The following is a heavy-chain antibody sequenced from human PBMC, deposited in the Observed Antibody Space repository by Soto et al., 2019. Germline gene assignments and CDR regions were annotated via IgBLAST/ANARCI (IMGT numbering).Heavy chain of an antibody. V-gene: IGHV1-8*01. J-gene: IGHJ6*02. CDR3: SRPIVVVVAATRYFYGMDV. D-gene: IGHD2-15*01. CDR1: GYTFTSYD. Sequence: QVQLVQSGAEVKKPGASVKVSCKASGYTFTSYDINWVRQATGQGLEWMGWMNPNSGNTGYAQKFQGRVTMTRNTSISTAYMELSSLRSEDSAVYYCSRPIVVVVAATRYFYGMDVWGQGTTVTVSS. CDR2: MNPNSGNT.